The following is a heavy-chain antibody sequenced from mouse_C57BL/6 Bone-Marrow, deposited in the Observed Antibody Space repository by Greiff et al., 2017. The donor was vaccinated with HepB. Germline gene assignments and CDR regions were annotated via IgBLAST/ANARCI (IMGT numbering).Heavy chain of an antibody. CDR2: IHPSDSDT. Sequence: VQLQQPGAELVKPGASVKVSCKASGYTFTSYWMHWVKQRPGKGLEWIGRIHPSDSDTNYNQKFKGKATLTVDKSSSTAYMQLSSLTSEDSAVYYTAIHPFATVVPNYYAMDYWGQGTSVTVSS. CDR1: GYTFTSYW. CDR3: AIHPFATVVPNYYAMDY. D-gene: IGHD1-1*01. V-gene: IGHV1-74*01. J-gene: IGHJ4*01.